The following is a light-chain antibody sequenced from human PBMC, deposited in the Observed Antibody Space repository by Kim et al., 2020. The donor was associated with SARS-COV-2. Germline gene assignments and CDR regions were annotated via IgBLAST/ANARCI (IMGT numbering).Light chain of an antibody. CDR3: KQSYTTPIT. Sequence: DIEMTQSPSSLSAWVGDRVTISCRASQTIAKYVNWYQQRPGKAPKSLLFDATTLHVGVPSRFSGSASGTDFTLTISGVQVEDFATYFCKQSYTTPITFGQGTRLEIK. CDR1: QTIAKY. V-gene: IGKV1-39*01. CDR2: DAT. J-gene: IGKJ5*01.